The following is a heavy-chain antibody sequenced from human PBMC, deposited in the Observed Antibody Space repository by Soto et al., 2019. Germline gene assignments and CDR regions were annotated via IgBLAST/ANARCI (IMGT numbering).Heavy chain of an antibody. Sequence: LSLTCTVSGGSISSYYWSWIRQPPGKGLEWIGYIYYSGSTNYNPSLKSRVTISVDTSKNQFSLKLSSVTAADTAVYYCARASSGSYSDAFDIWGQGTMVTVSS. CDR3: ARASSGSYSDAFDI. J-gene: IGHJ3*02. CDR2: IYYSGST. CDR1: GGSISSYY. V-gene: IGHV4-59*01. D-gene: IGHD1-26*01.